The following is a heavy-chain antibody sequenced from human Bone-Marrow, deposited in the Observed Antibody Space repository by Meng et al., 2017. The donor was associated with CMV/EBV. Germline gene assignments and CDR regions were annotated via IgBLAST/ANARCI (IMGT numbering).Heavy chain of an antibody. CDR2: INPNSGGT. CDR3: ARMPAIAVAGVLGFDY. Sequence: GYTFTGYYMNWGRQAPGQGLEWMGWINPNSGGTNYAQKFQGRVTMTRDTSISTAYMELSRLRSDDTAVYYCARMPAIAVAGVLGFDYWGQGTLVTVSS. V-gene: IGHV1-2*02. CDR1: GYTFTGYY. D-gene: IGHD6-19*01. J-gene: IGHJ4*02.